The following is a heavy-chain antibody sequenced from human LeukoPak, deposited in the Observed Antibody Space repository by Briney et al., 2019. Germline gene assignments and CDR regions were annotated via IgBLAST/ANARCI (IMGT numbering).Heavy chain of an antibody. D-gene: IGHD4-11*01. CDR2: ICAGGTFT. CDR1: GFTFSSYA. V-gene: IGHV3-23*01. Sequence: PGGSLRLSCTAFGFTFSSYAMNWVRQAPGKGVEWVSGICAGGTFTYYADSVKRRFPISRHNSRNTLYLQMNSLRADDTAVYYCAKDLDYTTSGYYFDYWGQGTLVTVSS. J-gene: IGHJ4*02. CDR3: AKDLDYTTSGYYFDY.